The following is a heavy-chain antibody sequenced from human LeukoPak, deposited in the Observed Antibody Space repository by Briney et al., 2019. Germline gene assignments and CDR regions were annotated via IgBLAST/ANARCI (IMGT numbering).Heavy chain of an antibody. CDR3: ARDFEVPAAAPDYYYYYYIDV. J-gene: IGHJ6*03. D-gene: IGHD3-9*01. V-gene: IGHV3-48*04. Sequence: GGSLRLSCAASGFSFSVYAVNWVRQTPGKGLEWVSHISSGSTTIYFADSVKGRFTISRDNLDNSLYLQMNSLGVEDTAVYYCARDFEVPAAAPDYYYYYYIDVWGKGTTVTVSS. CDR1: GFSFSVYA. CDR2: ISSGSTTI.